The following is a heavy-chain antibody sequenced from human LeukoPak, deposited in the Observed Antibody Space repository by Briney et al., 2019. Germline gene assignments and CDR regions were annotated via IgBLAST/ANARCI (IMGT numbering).Heavy chain of an antibody. J-gene: IGHJ4*02. Sequence: PGGSLRLSCAASGFTVSSNYMSWVRQAPGKGLEWVSVIYSGGSTYYADSVKGRFTISRDNSKNTLYLQMNSLRAEDTAVYYCAREYGGNSNYFDYWGQGTLVTVSS. D-gene: IGHD4-23*01. CDR1: GFTVSSNY. CDR3: AREYGGNSNYFDY. V-gene: IGHV3-53*01. CDR2: IYSGGST.